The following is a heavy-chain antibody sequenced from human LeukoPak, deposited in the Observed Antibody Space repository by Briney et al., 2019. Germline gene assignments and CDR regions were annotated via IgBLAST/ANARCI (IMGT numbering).Heavy chain of an antibody. CDR2: IYWDGGST. D-gene: IGHD6-19*01. V-gene: IGHV3-43*01. CDR1: GFNFDEYS. J-gene: IGHJ4*02. CDR3: PKDRSRSYSSFDS. Sequence: GGSLRLSCAASGFNFDEYSMSWVRQAPGKGLEWVSLIYWDGGSTHYAESVKDRFTISRDNSKNSLYLQMNSLRTEDTAFYYCPKDRSRSYSSFDSWGQGTLVTVSS.